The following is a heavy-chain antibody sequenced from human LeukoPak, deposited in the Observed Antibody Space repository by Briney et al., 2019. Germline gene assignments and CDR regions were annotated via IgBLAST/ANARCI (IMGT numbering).Heavy chain of an antibody. V-gene: IGHV1-2*02. CDR3: ARVYSVGFYDQ. CDR2: INPNNGGT. D-gene: IGHD2/OR15-2a*01. J-gene: IGHJ4*02. Sequence: GASVKVSCKASGYTFTGYYLHWVRQAPGQRLEWMGWINPNNGGTDYAQNFEGRVTMTRDTSINTAYMELTRLTSVDTALYFCARVYSVGFYDQWGQGTLVTVSS. CDR1: GYTFTGYY.